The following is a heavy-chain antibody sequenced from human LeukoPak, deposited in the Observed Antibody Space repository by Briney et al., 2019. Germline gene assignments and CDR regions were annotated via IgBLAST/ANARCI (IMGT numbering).Heavy chain of an antibody. CDR1: GDSFSGYY. D-gene: IGHD3-10*01. J-gene: IGHJ6*04. V-gene: IGHV4-34*01. CDR2: INHSGST. Sequence: MSSETLSLTCAVYGDSFSGYYWSWIRQPPGKGLEWVGEINHSGSTNYNPSLKSRVTISVDTSKNQFSLKLSSVTAADTAVYYCARVFGWFGEPCMDVWGKGTTVTVSS. CDR3: ARVFGWFGEPCMDV.